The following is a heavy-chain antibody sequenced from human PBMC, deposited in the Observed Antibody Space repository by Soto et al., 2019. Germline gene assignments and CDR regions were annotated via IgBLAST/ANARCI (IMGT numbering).Heavy chain of an antibody. Sequence: EVQLVESGGGLVKPGGSLRLSCAASGFTFSTYSMNWVRQAPGKGLEWVSSVSTRSSYIYYGDSVKGRFTISRDNAKNSLYLHMNSLRAEDTAVYYCARGQEITGSLGLTDAFDIWGPGTMVSVSS. CDR2: VSTRSSYI. D-gene: IGHD3-16*01. CDR3: ARGQEITGSLGLTDAFDI. V-gene: IGHV3-21*01. J-gene: IGHJ3*02. CDR1: GFTFSTYS.